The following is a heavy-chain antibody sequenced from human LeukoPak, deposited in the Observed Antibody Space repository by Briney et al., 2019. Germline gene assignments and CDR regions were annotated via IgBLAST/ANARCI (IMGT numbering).Heavy chain of an antibody. CDR3: ARFPGYDYYYGMDV. J-gene: IGHJ6*02. CDR2: ISSSSSTI. Sequence: GGSLRLSCAASGFTFSSYSMNWVRQAPGKGLEWVSYISSSSSTIYYADSVKGRLIISRDNAKNSLYLQMNSLRAEDTAVYYCARFPGYDYYYGMDVWGQGTTVTVSS. D-gene: IGHD2-15*01. CDR1: GFTFSSYS. V-gene: IGHV3-48*01.